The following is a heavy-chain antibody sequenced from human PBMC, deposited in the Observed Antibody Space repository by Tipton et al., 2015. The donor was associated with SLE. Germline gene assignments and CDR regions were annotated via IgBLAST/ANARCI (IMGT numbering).Heavy chain of an antibody. CDR2: ISYRGTT. V-gene: IGHV4-39*02. J-gene: IGHJ4*02. Sequence: LRLSCTVSNGSITSLYDYWGWVRQPPGKGLEWLGSISYRGTTYYNPSLKSRVTISADTSKNHLSLKLTSVTAADTAVYFCARSSSVRTLLWPTFAYWGQGTLVTVSS. D-gene: IGHD2/OR15-2a*01. CDR1: NGSITSLYDY. CDR3: ARSSSVRTLLWPTFAY.